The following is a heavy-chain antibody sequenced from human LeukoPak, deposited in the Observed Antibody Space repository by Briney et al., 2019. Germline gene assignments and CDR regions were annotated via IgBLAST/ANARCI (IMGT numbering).Heavy chain of an antibody. CDR3: ARDPRRSGYYYFSYY. Sequence: GGSLRLSCAVSGFTVSSNYMSWVRQAPGKGLEWVSVIYSGGTTYYADSVRGRFTISRDNSKNTLNLQMNSLRAEDTAVYYCARDPRRSGYYYFSYYWGQGTLVTVSS. CDR2: IYSGGTT. D-gene: IGHD3-22*01. V-gene: IGHV3-66*01. J-gene: IGHJ4*02. CDR1: GFTVSSNY.